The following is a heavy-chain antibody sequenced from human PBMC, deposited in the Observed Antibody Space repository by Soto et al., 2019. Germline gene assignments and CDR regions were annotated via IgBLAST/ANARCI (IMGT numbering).Heavy chain of an antibody. CDR2: ISYDGSNK. CDR3: ARSVEGNYYYYYGMDV. CDR1: GFTFSSYA. V-gene: IGHV3-30-3*01. J-gene: IGHJ6*02. Sequence: QVQLVESGGGVVQPGRSLRLSCAASGFTFSSYAMQWVRQAPGKGLEWVAVISYDGSNKYYADSVKGRFTISRDNSKNTLYLQMNSLRAEDTAVYYCARSVEGNYYYYYGMDVWGQGTTVTVSS. D-gene: IGHD6-19*01.